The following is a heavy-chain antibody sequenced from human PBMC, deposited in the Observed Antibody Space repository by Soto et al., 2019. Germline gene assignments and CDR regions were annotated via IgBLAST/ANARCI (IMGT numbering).Heavy chain of an antibody. CDR2: IYYSGTT. Sequence: QVQLQESGPGLVKPSQTLSLTCTVSGASISSGDYYWTWIRQPPGKGLELVGYIYYSGTTYYNPSLKSRVSISLDTSKNRFSLKLRSVSAADTGVYYCAFRFGTAWGQGTTVTVSS. CDR1: GASISSGDYY. J-gene: IGHJ6*02. CDR3: AFRFGTA. D-gene: IGHD3-16*01. V-gene: IGHV4-30-4*01.